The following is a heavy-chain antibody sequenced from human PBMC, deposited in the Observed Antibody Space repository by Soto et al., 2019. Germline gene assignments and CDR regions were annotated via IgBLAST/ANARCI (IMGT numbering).Heavy chain of an antibody. CDR2: IHSDGSTT. V-gene: IGHV3-74*01. CDR1: GFTFNYYW. J-gene: IGHJ3*01. D-gene: IGHD2-21*02. CDR3: VRGDKGGFDL. Sequence: EVQLVESEGGLVQRGGSLRLSCAASGFTFNYYWMHWVRQAPGQGLVWVSHIHSDGSTTTYAESVKGRFTISRDNAKKTLYLQMNRLRAEDTAVYYCVRGDKGGFDLWGQGTTVTVSS.